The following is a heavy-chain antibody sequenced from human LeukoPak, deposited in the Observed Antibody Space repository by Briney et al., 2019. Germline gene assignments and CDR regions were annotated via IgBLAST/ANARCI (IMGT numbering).Heavy chain of an antibody. CDR2: IYYSGST. Sequence: PSETLSLTCTVSGGSISSYYWIWIRQPPGKGLEWIGYIYYSGSTNYNPSLKSRVTISVDTSKNQFSLKLSSVTAADTAVYYCARDGGPPYYYYYMDVWGKGTTVTVSS. V-gene: IGHV4-59*01. J-gene: IGHJ6*03. CDR1: GGSISSYY. CDR3: ARDGGPPYYYYYMDV. D-gene: IGHD3-16*01.